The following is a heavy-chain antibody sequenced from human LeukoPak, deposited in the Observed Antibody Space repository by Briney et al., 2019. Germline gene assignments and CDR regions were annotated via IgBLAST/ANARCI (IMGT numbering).Heavy chain of an antibody. Sequence: SETLPLTCTVSGGSISSGDYYWSWIRQPPGKGLEWIGYIYYSGSTYYNPSLKSRVTISVDTSKNQFSLKLSSVTAADTAVYYCAREVGGITMVRGVVDYWGQGTLVTVSS. D-gene: IGHD3-10*01. CDR1: GGSISSGDYY. CDR2: IYYSGST. CDR3: AREVGGITMVRGVVDY. J-gene: IGHJ4*02. V-gene: IGHV4-30-4*01.